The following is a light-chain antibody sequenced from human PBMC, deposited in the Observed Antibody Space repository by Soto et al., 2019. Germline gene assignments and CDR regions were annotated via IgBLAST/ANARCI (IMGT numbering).Light chain of an antibody. CDR2: ANT. V-gene: IGLV1-40*01. Sequence: QSVLTQPPSVSGAPGQRVTISCTGSSSNIGSHYDVHWYQHLPGTAPKLLIYANTNRPSGVPDRFSGSKSGTSASLAITGLQAEDEADYYCQSYDSSLSAVVFGGGTKLTVL. J-gene: IGLJ2*01. CDR3: QSYDSSLSAVV. CDR1: SSNIGSHYD.